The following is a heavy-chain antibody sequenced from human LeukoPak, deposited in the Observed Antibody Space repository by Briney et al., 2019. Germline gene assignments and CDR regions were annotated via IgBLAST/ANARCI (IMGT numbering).Heavy chain of an antibody. Sequence: GGSLRLSCAASGFTFSSYAMSWVRQAPGKGLEWVSAISGSGGSTYYADSVKGRFTISRDNSKNTLYLQMNSLRAEDTAVYYCAKEVGERGYSYALPPPAEYFQRWGQGTLVTVSS. CDR3: AKEVGERGYSYALPPPAEYFQR. CDR1: GFTFSSYA. J-gene: IGHJ1*01. CDR2: ISGSGGST. V-gene: IGHV3-23*01. D-gene: IGHD5-18*01.